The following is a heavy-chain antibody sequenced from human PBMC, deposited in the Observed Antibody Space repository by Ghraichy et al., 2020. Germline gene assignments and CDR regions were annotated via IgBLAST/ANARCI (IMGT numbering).Heavy chain of an antibody. D-gene: IGHD4-17*01. Sequence: SETLSLTCTVSGDSISSDDYFWNWIRQPPGKGLEWIGNISYSGGAHYNPSLKSRLTISVDTSKNQFSLRLSSVTATDTAVYHCVRGARDYVAYTGWFDPWSREPWSPSPQ. CDR3: VRGARDYVAYTGWFDP. V-gene: IGHV4-30-4*01. CDR2: ISYSGGA. J-gene: IGHJ5*02. CDR1: GDSISSDDYF.